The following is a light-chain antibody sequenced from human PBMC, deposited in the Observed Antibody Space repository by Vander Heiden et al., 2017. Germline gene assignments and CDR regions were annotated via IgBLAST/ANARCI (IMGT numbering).Light chain of an antibody. V-gene: IGKV1-9*01. CDR2: AAS. CDR1: QGISSS. Sequence: DIQLTQSPSFLSASVGDRVTITCRASQGISSSLAWCQQKPEKAPRLLIYAASTLQSGVPSRFSGSGSGTEFTLTISSLQPEDFATYYCQHLNGYPLSFGGGTKVEIK. CDR3: QHLNGYPLS. J-gene: IGKJ4*01.